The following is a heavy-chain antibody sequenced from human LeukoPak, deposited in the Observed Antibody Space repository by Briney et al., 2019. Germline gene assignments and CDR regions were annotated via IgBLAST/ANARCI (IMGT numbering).Heavy chain of an antibody. CDR3: ARHGYSSSWYKDYFDY. V-gene: IGHV4-38-2*02. CDR2: IYHSGST. D-gene: IGHD6-13*01. J-gene: IGHJ4*02. CDR1: GYSISSGFY. Sequence: SETLSLTCTVSGYSISSGFYWGWIRQPPGKGLEWIGSIYHSGSTLYNPSLKSRLTISVDTSKNQFSLKLSSVTAADTAVYYCARHGYSSSWYKDYFDYWGQGTLVTVSS.